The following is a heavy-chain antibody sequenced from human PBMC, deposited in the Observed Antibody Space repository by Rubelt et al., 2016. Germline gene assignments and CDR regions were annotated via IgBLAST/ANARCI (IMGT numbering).Heavy chain of an antibody. J-gene: IGHJ5*02. Sequence: QVQLQQWGAGLLKPSETLSLTCAVEGGSFKAYRWTWIRQTPGKGLEWIGEVTEDGEAKYSPSLKSRVTISVDTSKNQSSLRLGSVTAADTAVYYCARDTWNYVAWGQGILVTVSS. V-gene: IGHV4-34*02. CDR3: ARDTWNYVA. CDR1: GGSFKAYR. D-gene: IGHD1-7*01. CDR2: VTEDGEA.